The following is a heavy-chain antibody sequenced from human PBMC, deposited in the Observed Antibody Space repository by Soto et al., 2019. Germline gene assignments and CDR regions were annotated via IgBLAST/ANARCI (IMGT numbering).Heavy chain of an antibody. D-gene: IGHD3-10*01. V-gene: IGHV4-59*01. CDR3: ARSHGSGSYPIAY. CDR2: IYYSGST. Sequence: QVQLQESGPGLVKPSETLSLTCTVSGCSISSYYWSWIRQPPGKGLEWIGYIYYSGSTNYNPSLKSRVTISVDTSKNQFSLKLSSVTAADTAVYYCARSHGSGSYPIAYWGQGTLVTVSS. J-gene: IGHJ4*02. CDR1: GCSISSYY.